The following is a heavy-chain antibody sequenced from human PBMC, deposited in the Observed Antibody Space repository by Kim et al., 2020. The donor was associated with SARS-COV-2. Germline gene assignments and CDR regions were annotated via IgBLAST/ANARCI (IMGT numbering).Heavy chain of an antibody. CDR3: ASAPPRDNWNYYFY. CDR1: GGSISSGGYY. D-gene: IGHD1-20*01. J-gene: IGHJ4*02. V-gene: IGHV4-31*03. CDR2: IYYSGST. Sequence: SETLSLTCTVSGGSISSGGYYWSWIRQHPGKGLEWIGYIYYSGSTYYNPSLKSRVTISVDTSKNQFSLKLSSVTAADTAVYYCASAPPRDNWNYYFYWGQGTLVTVSS.